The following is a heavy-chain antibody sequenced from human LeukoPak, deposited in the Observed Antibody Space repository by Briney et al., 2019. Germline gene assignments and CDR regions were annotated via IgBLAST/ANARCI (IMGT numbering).Heavy chain of an antibody. D-gene: IGHD6-13*01. CDR3: ARLRKRQQLYSVFNWFDP. CDR1: GGSFSGYY. V-gene: IGHV4-34*01. CDR2: INHSGST. Sequence: SETLSLTCAVYGGSFSGYYWSWIRQPPGKGLEWIGEINHSGSTNYNPSLKSRVTISVDTSKNQFSLKLSSVTAADTAVYHCARLRKRQQLYSVFNWFDPWGQGTLVTVSS. J-gene: IGHJ5*02.